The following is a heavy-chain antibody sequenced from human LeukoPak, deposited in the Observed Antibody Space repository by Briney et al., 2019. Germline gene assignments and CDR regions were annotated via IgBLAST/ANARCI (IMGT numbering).Heavy chain of an antibody. V-gene: IGHV3-15*01. Sequence: PGGSLRLSCAASGFTFSNAWMSWVRQAPGKGLEWVGRKAKAHGGTIEYAAPVKGRFTISRDDSKNTLYLQMNSLKTEDTAVYYCTSLLGYCTNDVCYNYWGQGTLVTVSS. D-gene: IGHD2-8*01. J-gene: IGHJ4*02. CDR1: GFTFSNAW. CDR2: KAKAHGGTI. CDR3: TSLLGYCTNDVCYNY.